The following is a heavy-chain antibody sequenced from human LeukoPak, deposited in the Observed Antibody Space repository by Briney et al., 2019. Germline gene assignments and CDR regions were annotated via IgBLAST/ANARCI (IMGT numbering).Heavy chain of an antibody. D-gene: IGHD3-10*01. V-gene: IGHV3-23*01. CDR1: GFTFSSYA. CDR3: AKVGAQFDY. CDR2: ISGSGGST. J-gene: IGHJ4*02. Sequence: GGSLRLSCAASGFTFSSYAMSWVRQAPGKGLEWVSTISGSGGSTYYADSVKGRFTISRDNSKDTLFLQMNSLRAEDTAVYYCAKVGAQFDYWGQGTLVTVSS.